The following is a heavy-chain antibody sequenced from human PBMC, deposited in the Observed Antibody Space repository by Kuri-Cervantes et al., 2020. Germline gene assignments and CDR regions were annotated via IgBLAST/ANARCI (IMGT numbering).Heavy chain of an antibody. Sequence: GGSLRLSCAASGFTFSSYAMSWVRQAPGKGLEWVSAISGSGGSTYYADSVKGRFTISRDNSKNTLYLQMDSLRAEDTAVYYCAKVLITMVRGVQPYFDYWGQGTLVTVSS. CDR1: GFTFSSYA. CDR3: AKVLITMVRGVQPYFDY. J-gene: IGHJ4*02. V-gene: IGHV3-23*01. CDR2: ISGSGGST. D-gene: IGHD3-10*01.